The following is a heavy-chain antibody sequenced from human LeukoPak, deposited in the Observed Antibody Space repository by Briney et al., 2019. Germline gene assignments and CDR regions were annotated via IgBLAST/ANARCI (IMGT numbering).Heavy chain of an antibody. CDR2: INQESTET. Sequence: GGSLRLSCAASGFRFTGFWMSWVRQAPGKGPEWVANINQESTETYYVDSVRGRFTISRDNAKNSLSLQMNSLRVEDTAVYYCAREVDRPFGYWGQGNLVTVSS. CDR3: AREVDRPFGY. CDR1: GFRFTGFW. J-gene: IGHJ4*02. D-gene: IGHD2-15*01. V-gene: IGHV3-7*01.